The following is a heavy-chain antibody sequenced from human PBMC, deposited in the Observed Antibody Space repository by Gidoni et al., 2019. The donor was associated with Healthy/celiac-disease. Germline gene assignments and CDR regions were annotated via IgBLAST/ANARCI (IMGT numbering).Heavy chain of an antibody. CDR1: GFTSCSYW. D-gene: IGHD6-19*01. J-gene: IGHJ4*02. V-gene: IGHV3-7*03. CDR2: IKQDGSEK. CDR3: AREAVAGSLFDY. Sequence: EVQLVESGGGLVQPGGSLRLSCPASGFTSCSYWMSWVRQAPGKGLEWVANIKQDGSEKYYVDSVKGRFTISRDNAKNSLYLQMNSLRAEDTAVYYCAREAVAGSLFDYWGQGTLVTVSS.